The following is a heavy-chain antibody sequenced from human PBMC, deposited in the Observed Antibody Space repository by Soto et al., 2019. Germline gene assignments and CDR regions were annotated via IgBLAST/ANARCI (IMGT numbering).Heavy chain of an antibody. Sequence: PSETLSLTCTVSGGSVSSGFYYWTWIRQSSGKGPEWIGYIYYSGTTSYNPSLKSRVTMSRDTSKNLFSLELNSVTAADTAVFFCARGGESDAHFDFWGRGTLVTVSS. CDR1: GGSVSSGFYY. D-gene: IGHD3-16*01. J-gene: IGHJ4*02. CDR2: IYYSGTT. CDR3: ARGGESDAHFDF. V-gene: IGHV4-61*01.